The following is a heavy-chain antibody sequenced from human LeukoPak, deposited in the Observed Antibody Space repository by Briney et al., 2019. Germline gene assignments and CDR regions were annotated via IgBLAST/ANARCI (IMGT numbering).Heavy chain of an antibody. CDR2: ISDSGTST. CDR3: AKQVCGADCYYYYGMDV. CDR1: GFTFRSYA. Sequence: GGPLRLSCAASGFTFRSYAMTWVRQAPGKGLEWVSSISDSGTSTYFADSVKGRFTISRDNSKNTLYLQMNSLRAEDRAVYYCAKQVCGADCYYYYGMDVWGQGTTVTVSS. D-gene: IGHD2-21*02. V-gene: IGHV3-23*01. J-gene: IGHJ6*02.